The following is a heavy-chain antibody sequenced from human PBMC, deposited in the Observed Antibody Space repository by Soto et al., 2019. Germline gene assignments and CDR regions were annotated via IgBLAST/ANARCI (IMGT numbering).Heavy chain of an antibody. J-gene: IGHJ4*02. CDR1: GGSISSDDYY. CDR2: IYYTGRT. CDR3: ARDRANTPDYFDY. Sequence: QLQLQESGPGLVKPSQTLSLTCTVSGGSISSDDYYWSWIRQPPGKGLEWIGYIYYTGRTSYNPSLRDRLTMSVDTSKSHFSLRLSSVTAADTAVYFCARDRANTPDYFDYWGQGTLVTVSS. V-gene: IGHV4-30-4*01.